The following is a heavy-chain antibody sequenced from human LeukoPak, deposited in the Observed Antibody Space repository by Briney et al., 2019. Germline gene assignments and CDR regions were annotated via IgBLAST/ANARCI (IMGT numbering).Heavy chain of an antibody. J-gene: IGHJ4*02. CDR3: AAGATGCGGDCHNFDY. CDR1: GFTFTSSA. V-gene: IGHV1-58*02. Sequence: SVKVSCKASGFTFTSSAMQWVRQARGQRLEWIGWIVVGSGNTNYAQKCQERVTITRDMSTSTAYMELSSLRSEHTAVYYCAAGATGCGGDCHNFDYWGQGTLVTVSS. CDR2: IVVGSGNT. D-gene: IGHD2-21*02.